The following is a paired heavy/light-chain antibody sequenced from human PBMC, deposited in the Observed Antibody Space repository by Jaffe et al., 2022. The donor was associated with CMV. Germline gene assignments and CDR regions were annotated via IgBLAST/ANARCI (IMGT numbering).Heavy chain of an antibody. CDR1: GGSFNGYY. Sequence: QVQLQQWGAGLLRPSETLSLTCAVYGGSFNGYYWSWIRQSPEKGLEWIGEISYRGTTKYNPSFKSRVTISLDKSMNQFSLKVNSVTAADTAVYYCARGLTVVPLYVDYVGNGMDVWGQGTTVSVSS. CDR3: ARGLTVVPLYVDYVGNGMDV. V-gene: IGHV4-34*01. J-gene: IGHJ6*02. CDR2: ISYRGTT. D-gene: IGHD4-17*01.
Light chain of an antibody. V-gene: IGKV2-40*01. CDR3: MQRIEFPYT. CDR1: QSLLNRDDGNTY. J-gene: IGKJ2*01. CDR2: TLS. Sequence: DILMTQTPLSLPVTPGEPASISCRSSQSLLNRDDGNTYLDWYLQKPGQSPQLLIYTLSYRASGVPDRFSGSGSGTDFTLKISRVEAEDVGVYYCMQRIEFPYTFGQGTKLEIK.